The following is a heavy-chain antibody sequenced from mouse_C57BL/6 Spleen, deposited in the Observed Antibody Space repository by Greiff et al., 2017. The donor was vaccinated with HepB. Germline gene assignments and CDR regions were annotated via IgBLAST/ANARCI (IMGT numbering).Heavy chain of an antibody. CDR3: GGGSLFAY. V-gene: IGHV10-3*01. Sequence: EVKLVESGGGLVQPKGSLKLSCAASGFTFNTYAMHWVRQAPGKGLEWVARIRSKSSNYATYYADSVKDRFTISRDYSQSMLYLQMNNRKTEGTALYFCGGGSLFAYWGQGTLVTVSA. D-gene: IGHD1-1*02. J-gene: IGHJ3*01. CDR1: GFTFNTYA. CDR2: IRSKSSNYAT.